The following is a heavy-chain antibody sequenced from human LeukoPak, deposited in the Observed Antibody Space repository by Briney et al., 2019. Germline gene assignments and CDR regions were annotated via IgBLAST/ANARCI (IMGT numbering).Heavy chain of an antibody. V-gene: IGHV3-7*05. D-gene: IGHD6-13*01. J-gene: IGHJ3*02. CDR1: GFTFNNNW. CDR2: IKEDGSEK. Sequence: PGGSLILSCAASGFTFNNNWMSWVRQAPGKGLEWVANIKEDGSEKYYVDSVKGRFTVSRDNAKKSLYLRMNSLRAEDTAVYYCARWGTYSSSWLGAFDIWGQGTMVTVSS. CDR3: ARWGTYSSSWLGAFDI.